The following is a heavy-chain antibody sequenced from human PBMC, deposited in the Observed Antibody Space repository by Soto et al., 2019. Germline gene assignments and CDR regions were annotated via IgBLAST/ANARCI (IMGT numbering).Heavy chain of an antibody. D-gene: IGHD3-3*01. CDR3: ARDLRITIFGVVNYYGMDV. V-gene: IGHV3-48*02. CDR2: ISSSSSTI. Sequence: HPGGSLRLSCAASGFTFSSYSMNWVRQAPGKGLEWVSYISSSSSTIYYADSVKGRFTISRDNAKNSLYLQMNSLRDEDTAVYYCARDLRITIFGVVNYYGMDVWGQGTTVTVSS. CDR1: GFTFSSYS. J-gene: IGHJ6*02.